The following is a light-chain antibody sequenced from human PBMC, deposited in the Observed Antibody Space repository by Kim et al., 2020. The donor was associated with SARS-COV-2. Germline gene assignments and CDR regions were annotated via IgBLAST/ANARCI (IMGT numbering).Light chain of an antibody. Sequence: EIVLTQSPATLSLSPGERATLSCRASQSVRSHLDWLAWYQQKPGQAPRLLIYDASNRAIGVPARFSGSGSKTDFTLTITSLEPEDSAIYYCQQRSNWPPTFGQGTKVDIK. J-gene: IGKJ1*01. CDR3: QQRSNWPPT. CDR1: QSVRSH. CDR2: DAS. V-gene: IGKV3-11*01.